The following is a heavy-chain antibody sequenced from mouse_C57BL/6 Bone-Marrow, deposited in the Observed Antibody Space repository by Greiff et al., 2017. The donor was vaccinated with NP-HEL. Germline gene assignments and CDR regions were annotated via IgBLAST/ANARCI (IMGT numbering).Heavy chain of an antibody. D-gene: IGHD1-1*01. CDR3: ARENGYYYGKGNY. CDR2: IYPRSGNT. Sequence: VKLQESGAELARPGASVKLSCKASGYTFTSYGISWVKQRTGQGLEWIGEIYPRSGNTYYNEKFKGKATLTADKSSSTAYMELRSLTSEDSAVYFCARENGYYYGKGNYWGQGTTLTVSS. J-gene: IGHJ2*01. CDR1: GYTFTSYG. V-gene: IGHV1-81*01.